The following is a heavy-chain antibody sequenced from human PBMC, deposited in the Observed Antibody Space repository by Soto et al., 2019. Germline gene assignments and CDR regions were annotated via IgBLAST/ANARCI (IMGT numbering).Heavy chain of an antibody. CDR3: ARDFSFNWLTTSDY. J-gene: IGHJ4*02. CDR1: GFMFSNFA. Sequence: GGSLRLACAVSGFMFSNFAMSWVRQAPGKGLEWVSTITGSGDRTYYADFVKGRFIISRDNSKSTLYLQLNTLRAEDTAIYYSARDFSFNWLTTSDYWGQGTLVTVSS. CDR2: ITGSGDRT. V-gene: IGHV3-23*01. D-gene: IGHD3-9*01.